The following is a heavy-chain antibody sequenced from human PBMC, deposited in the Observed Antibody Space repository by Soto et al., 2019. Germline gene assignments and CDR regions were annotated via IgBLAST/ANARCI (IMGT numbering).Heavy chain of an antibody. CDR3: ARLAPPMDV. CDR1: GYTFTSYG. J-gene: IGHJ6*02. CDR2: ISAYNGNT. V-gene: IGHV1-18*01. Sequence: QVQLVQSGAEVKKPGASVKVSCKASGYTFTSYGISWVRQAPGQGLEWMGWISAYNGNTNYTQQLQGIVTMTTDTATSPVYMELRSLRSDDTAVYFCARLAPPMDVWGQGTTGTVSS.